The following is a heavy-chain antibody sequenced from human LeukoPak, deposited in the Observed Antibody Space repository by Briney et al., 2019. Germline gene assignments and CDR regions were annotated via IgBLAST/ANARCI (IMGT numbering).Heavy chain of an antibody. CDR3: ARGYQRPDY. V-gene: IGHV3-21*01. CDR1: GFTFSTYT. J-gene: IGHJ4*02. D-gene: IGHD2-2*01. CDR2: MSSSSNNI. Sequence: GGSLRLSCAASGFTFSTYTMNWVRQAPGKGLEWVSSMSSSSNNINYADSVKGRFTISRDNAMNSVHLQMNSLGVEDTAVYYCARGYQRPDYWGQGTLITDSS.